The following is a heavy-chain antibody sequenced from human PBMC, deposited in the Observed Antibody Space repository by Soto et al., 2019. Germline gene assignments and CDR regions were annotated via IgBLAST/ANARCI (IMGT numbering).Heavy chain of an antibody. CDR3: ARNRFLERSHYYGMDV. CDR2: IIPIFGTA. CDR1: GGTFSSYA. J-gene: IGHJ6*02. V-gene: IGHV1-69*13. Sequence: GASVKVSCKASGGTFSSYAISWVRQAPGQGLEWMGGIIPIFGTANYAQKFQGRVTITADESTSTAYMELSSLRSEDTAVYYCARNRFLERSHYYGMDVWGQGTTVTVSS. D-gene: IGHD3-3*01.